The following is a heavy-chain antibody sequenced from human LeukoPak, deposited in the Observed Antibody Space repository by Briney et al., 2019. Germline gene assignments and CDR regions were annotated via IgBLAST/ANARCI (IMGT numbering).Heavy chain of an antibody. D-gene: IGHD3-9*01. J-gene: IGHJ6*03. Sequence: PGGSLRLSCAASGFTFSDYYMSWIRQAPGKGLVWVSRINSDGSDTSYADSVKGRFTISRDNAKNTVYLQMNSLRAEDTAMYYCAREYFDPSDYYYYMDVWGKGTTVTVSS. CDR3: AREYFDPSDYYYYMDV. CDR1: GFTFSDYY. V-gene: IGHV3-74*01. CDR2: INSDGSDT.